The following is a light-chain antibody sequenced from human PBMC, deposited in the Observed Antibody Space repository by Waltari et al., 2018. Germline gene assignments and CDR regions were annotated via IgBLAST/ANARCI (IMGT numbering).Light chain of an antibody. V-gene: IGKV1-33*01. CDR2: DAS. CDR1: QDIRKY. J-gene: IGKJ4*01. Sequence: DIQITQSPSSLSASVGDRVTITCQASQDIRKYLNWYQQKIGKAPKLLIYDASTLETGVPSRFSGSGSGTDFTFTISSLQPEDIATYFCQQYDKFPLTFGGGTKVEIK. CDR3: QQYDKFPLT.